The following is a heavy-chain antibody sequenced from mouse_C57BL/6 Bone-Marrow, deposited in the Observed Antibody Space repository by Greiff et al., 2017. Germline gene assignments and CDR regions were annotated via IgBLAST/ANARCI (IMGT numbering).Heavy chain of an antibody. CDR3: TTPIYYYGKGYYFDY. CDR2: IDPENGDT. J-gene: IGHJ2*01. CDR1: GFNIKDDY. D-gene: IGHD1-1*01. Sequence: VQLQQSGAELVRPGASVKLSCTASGFNIKDDYMHWVKQRPEQGLEWIGWIDPENGDTEYASKFQGKATITADTSSNTAYLQLSSLTSEDTAVYYCTTPIYYYGKGYYFDYWGQGTTLTVSS. V-gene: IGHV14-4*01.